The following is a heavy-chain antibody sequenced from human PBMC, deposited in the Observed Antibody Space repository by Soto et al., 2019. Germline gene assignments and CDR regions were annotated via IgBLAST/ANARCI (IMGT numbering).Heavy chain of an antibody. Sequence: QVQLVQSGAEVKKPGSSVKVSCKASGGTFSSYAISWVRQAPGQGLEWMGGIIPIFGTANYAQKFQGRVTITADESTSTAYMELSSLRSEDTAVYYCARGGPPYSSGWYYYYYGMDVWGQGTTVTVSS. CDR2: IIPIFGTA. J-gene: IGHJ6*02. D-gene: IGHD6-19*01. CDR3: ARGGPPYSSGWYYYYYGMDV. V-gene: IGHV1-69*01. CDR1: GGTFSSYA.